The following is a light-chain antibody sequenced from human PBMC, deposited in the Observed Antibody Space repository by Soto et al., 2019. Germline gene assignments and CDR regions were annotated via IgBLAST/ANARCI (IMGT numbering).Light chain of an antibody. CDR2: DAY. V-gene: IGKV3-11*01. CDR3: QQRADWWT. Sequence: IFLTQSPVTLSLSRGERATLAFRASQSFRGLLAWYQQKPGQAPRLLIYDAYNRATGIPPRFSGSGSGTDFTLTISSLEPEDFAVYYCQQRADWWTFGQGTKVDIK. CDR1: QSFRGL. J-gene: IGKJ1*01.